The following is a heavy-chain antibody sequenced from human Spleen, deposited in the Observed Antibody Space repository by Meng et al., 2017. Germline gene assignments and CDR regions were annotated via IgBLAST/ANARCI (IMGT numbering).Heavy chain of an antibody. Sequence: GGSLRLSCKGSGYSFISYWIGWVRQMPGKGLEWMGIIYPGDSDTRYSPSFQGQVTISADKSIRTAYLQWSSLRASDTAIYYCARGGCSSTSCFGDWFDPWGQGTLVTVSS. CDR1: GYSFISYW. CDR3: ARGGCSSTSCFGDWFDP. D-gene: IGHD2-2*01. CDR2: IYPGDSDT. J-gene: IGHJ5*02. V-gene: IGHV5-51*01.